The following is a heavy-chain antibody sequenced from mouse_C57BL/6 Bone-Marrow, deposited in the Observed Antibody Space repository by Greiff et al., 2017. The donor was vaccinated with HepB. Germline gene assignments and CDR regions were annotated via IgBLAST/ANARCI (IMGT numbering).Heavy chain of an antibody. Sequence: VQLVESGAELVRPGTSVKMSCKASGYTFTNYWIGWAKQRPGHGLEWIGDIYPGGGYTNYNEKFKGKATLTADKSSSTAYMQFSSLTSEDSAIYYCARSRVTPYYAMDYWGQGTSVTVSS. CDR3: ARSRVTPYYAMDY. CDR2: IYPGGGYT. J-gene: IGHJ4*01. D-gene: IGHD2-5*01. CDR1: GYTFTNYW. V-gene: IGHV1-63*01.